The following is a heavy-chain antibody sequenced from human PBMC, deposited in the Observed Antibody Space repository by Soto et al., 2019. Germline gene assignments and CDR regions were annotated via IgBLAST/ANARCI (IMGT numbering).Heavy chain of an antibody. CDR3: ASHVAITGVEYFDP. D-gene: IGHD1-20*01. CDR1: GVSISSSLW. J-gene: IGHJ5*02. CDR2: MYHTGSS. Sequence: SETLSLTCAVSGVSISSSLWWTFFRQSPGKGLEWIGEMYHTGSSRYNPSLTSRATISLDKSKNDFSLRLTSVTAADTAVYFCASHVAITGVEYFDPWGQGILVTVSS. V-gene: IGHV4-4*02.